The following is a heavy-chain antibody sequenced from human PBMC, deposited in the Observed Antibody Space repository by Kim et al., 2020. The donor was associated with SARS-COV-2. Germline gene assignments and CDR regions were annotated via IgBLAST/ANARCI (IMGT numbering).Heavy chain of an antibody. Sequence: SETLSLTCIVSGVSISSYYWSWIRQPPGKGLEWIGYIYYSGSTNYNPSLKSRVTISVDTSKNQFSLKLSSVTAADTAVYYCALIKSYYFDYWGQGTLVTVSS. CDR2: IYYSGST. CDR3: ALIKSYYFDY. V-gene: IGHV4-59*01. CDR1: GVSISSYY. J-gene: IGHJ4*02. D-gene: IGHD1-26*01.